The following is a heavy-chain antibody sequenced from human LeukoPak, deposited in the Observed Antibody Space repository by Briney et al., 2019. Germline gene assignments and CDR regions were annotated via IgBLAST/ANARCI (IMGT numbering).Heavy chain of an antibody. CDR2: IYYSAST. CDR3: ASLNDYHGNY. V-gene: IGHV4-28*01. CDR1: GYSISSSNR. D-gene: IGHD4-11*01. J-gene: IGHJ4*02. Sequence: SEPLPLPCAVSGYSISSSNRWGWIRHPPGQGLEWIGYIYYSASTYYNPSLKSRVTMSVDTSKNQCSLKLSSVTAVDTAVYYCASLNDYHGNYWGQGTLVTVSS.